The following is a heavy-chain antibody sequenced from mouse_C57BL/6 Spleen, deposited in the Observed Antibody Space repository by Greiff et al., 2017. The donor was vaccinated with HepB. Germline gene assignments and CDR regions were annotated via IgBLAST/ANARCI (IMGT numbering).Heavy chain of an antibody. CDR2: ISSGGDYI. CDR1: GFTFSSYA. CDR3: TRDGGRGAWFAY. Sequence: EVQRVESGEGLVKPGGSLKLSCAASGFTFSSYAMSWVRQTPEKRLEWVAYISSGGDYIYYADTVKGRFTISRDNARNTLYLQMSSLKSEDTAMYYCTRDGGRGAWFAYWGQGTLVTVSA. J-gene: IGHJ3*01. D-gene: IGHD1-1*02. V-gene: IGHV5-9-1*02.